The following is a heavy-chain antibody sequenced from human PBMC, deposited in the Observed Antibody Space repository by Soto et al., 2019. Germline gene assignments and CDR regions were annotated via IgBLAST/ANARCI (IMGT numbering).Heavy chain of an antibody. D-gene: IGHD6-19*01. CDR1: SGSISSSNW. J-gene: IGHJ3*02. CDR2: IYHSGST. V-gene: IGHV4-4*02. CDR3: ARGARSSGWYLTHDAFDI. Sequence: QVQLQESGPGLVKPSGTLSLTCAVSSGSISSSNWWSWVRQPPGKGLEWIGEIYHSGSTNYNPSLKSRVTTSVDKSKTQFSLKLSSVTAADTAVYYCARGARSSGWYLTHDAFDIWGQGTMVTVSS.